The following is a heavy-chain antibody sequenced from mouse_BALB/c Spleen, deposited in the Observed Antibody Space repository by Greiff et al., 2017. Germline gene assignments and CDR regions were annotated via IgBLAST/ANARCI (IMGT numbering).Heavy chain of an antibody. CDR2: IDTSDSYT. CDR1: GYTFTDYW. Sequence: QVQLQQPGAELVMPGASVKMSCKASGYTFTDYWMHWVKQRPGQGLEWIGAIDTSDSYTSYNQKFKGKATLTVDESSSTAYMQLSSLTSEDSAVYYCARRGSAMDDWGQGTSVTVSS. J-gene: IGHJ4*01. V-gene: IGHV1-69*01. CDR3: ARRGSAMDD.